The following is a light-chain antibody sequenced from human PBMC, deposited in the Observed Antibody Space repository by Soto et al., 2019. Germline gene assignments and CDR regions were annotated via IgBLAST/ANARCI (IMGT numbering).Light chain of an antibody. CDR1: QFIDRW. V-gene: IGKV1-5*01. CDR2: DAS. Sequence: DIQMTQSPATLSASVGDRVTITCRASQFIDRWLAWYQQKPGKAPQYLIFDASSLYGGVPLRFSGSGSGTEFTLTITSLQPDDSATYYCLQYSGSSYTFGQRTRLEIK. J-gene: IGKJ5*01. CDR3: LQYSGSSYT.